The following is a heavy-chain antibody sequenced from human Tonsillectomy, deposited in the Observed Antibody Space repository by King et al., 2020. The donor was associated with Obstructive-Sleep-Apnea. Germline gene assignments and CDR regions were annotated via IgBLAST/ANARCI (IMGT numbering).Heavy chain of an antibody. CDR2: IRSKAYGGTT. Sequence: QLVQSGGGFVQPGRSLRLSCTASGFTFGDYAMSWFRQAPGKGLEWVGFIRSKAYGGTTEYAASVKGRFTISRDDSKSIAYLQMNSLKTEDTAVYYCTRDGRYCSGGSCYGAEYFQHWGQGTLVTVSS. J-gene: IGHJ1*01. CDR3: TRDGRYCSGGSCYGAEYFQH. CDR1: GFTFGDYA. V-gene: IGHV3-49*03. D-gene: IGHD2-15*01.